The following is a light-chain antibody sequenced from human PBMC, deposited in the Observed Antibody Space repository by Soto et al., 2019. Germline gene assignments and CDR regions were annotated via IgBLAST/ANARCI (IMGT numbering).Light chain of an antibody. J-gene: IGLJ3*02. V-gene: IGLV2-14*03. Sequence: QSVLTQPASVSGSPGQSITISCTGTSSDVGGYNYVSWFQQHPGKAPKLKIYEVSNRPSGVSNRFSGSKSGYTASLTISELQAEDEADYYCTSFKSSSTWVFGGGT. CDR3: TSFKSSSTWV. CDR2: EVS. CDR1: SSDVGGYNY.